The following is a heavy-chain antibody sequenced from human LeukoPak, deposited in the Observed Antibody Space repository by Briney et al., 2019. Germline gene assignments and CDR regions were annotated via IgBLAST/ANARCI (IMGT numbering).Heavy chain of an antibody. CDR2: LIGSSGST. J-gene: IGHJ4*02. Sequence: GGSLRLSCAASGFTSTKYAMNWVRQAPGKALEWVSVLIGSSGSTDYADSVKGRFTMSRDISKNTLFLQMNSLRAEDTAIYYCAKGAYDYIEIAYFDSWGQGTLVTVSS. D-gene: IGHD5-12*01. V-gene: IGHV3-23*01. CDR3: AKGAYDYIEIAYFDS. CDR1: GFTSTKYA.